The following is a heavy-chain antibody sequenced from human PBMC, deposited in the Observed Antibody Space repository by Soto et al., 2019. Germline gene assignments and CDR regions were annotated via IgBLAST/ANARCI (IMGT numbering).Heavy chain of an antibody. D-gene: IGHD2-2*03. J-gene: IGHJ5*02. V-gene: IGHV1-46*01. Sequence: ASVKVSCKASGYTFTSYYMHWVRQAPGQGLEWMGIINPSGGSTSYAQKFQGRVTMTRDTSTSTVYMELSSLRSEDTAVYYCARDGITMDIVVVPAATWFDPWGQGTLVTVSS. CDR3: ARDGITMDIVVVPAATWFDP. CDR2: INPSGGST. CDR1: GYTFTSYY.